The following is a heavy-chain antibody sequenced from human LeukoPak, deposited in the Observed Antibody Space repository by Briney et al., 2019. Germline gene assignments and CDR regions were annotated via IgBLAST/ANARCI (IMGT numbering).Heavy chain of an antibody. Sequence: GSLRLSCAASEFTFSAYWMHWVRPAPGKGLVWVSRIRGDGSMTNYADSVKGRFTISRDNAKNTLYLQMNSLRPEDTAVYYCARENLAAAADYWGQGTVVTVSS. J-gene: IGHJ4*02. CDR2: IRGDGSMT. CDR1: EFTFSAYW. CDR3: ARENLAAAADY. V-gene: IGHV3-74*01. D-gene: IGHD6-25*01.